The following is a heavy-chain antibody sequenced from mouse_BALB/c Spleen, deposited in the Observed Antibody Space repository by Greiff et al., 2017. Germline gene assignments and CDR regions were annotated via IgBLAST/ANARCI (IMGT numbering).Heavy chain of an antibody. J-gene: IGHJ3*01. V-gene: IGHV1S81*02. CDR2: LNPSNGST. Sequence: QVQLQQSGAELVKPGASVKLSCKASGYTFTSYWMHWVKQRPGQGLEWIGELNPSNGSTNYNEKFKSKATLTVDKSSSTAYMQLSSLTSEDSAVYYCARWDYGNYGFAYWGQGTLVTVSA. CDR3: ARWDYGNYGFAY. CDR1: GYTFTSYW. D-gene: IGHD2-1*01.